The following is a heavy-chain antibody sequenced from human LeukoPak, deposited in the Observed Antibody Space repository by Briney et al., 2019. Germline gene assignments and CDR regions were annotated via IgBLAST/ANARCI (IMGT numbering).Heavy chain of an antibody. V-gene: IGHV4-61*01. J-gene: IGHJ3*02. CDR2: IYYSGST. Sequence: PSETLSLTCTVSGGSISSSSYYWGWIRQPPGKGLEWIGYIYYSGSTNYNPSLKSRVTISVDTSKNQFSLKLSSVTAADTAVYYCARDGVFLAFDIWGQGTMVTVSS. CDR1: GGSISSSSYY. CDR3: ARDGVFLAFDI. D-gene: IGHD6-13*01.